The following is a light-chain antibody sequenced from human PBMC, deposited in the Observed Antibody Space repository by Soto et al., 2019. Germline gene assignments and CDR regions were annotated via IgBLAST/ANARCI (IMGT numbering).Light chain of an antibody. Sequence: QSVLTQPASVSGSPGQSITISCTGTSSDVGSYNLVSWYQHHPGKAPKLMIYEGSERPSGVSNRFSGSKSGNTASLTISGLQAEDEADYYCCAYAGGRVFGGGTKLTVL. CDR3: CAYAGGRV. CDR1: SSDVGSYNL. J-gene: IGLJ2*01. V-gene: IGLV2-23*01. CDR2: EGS.